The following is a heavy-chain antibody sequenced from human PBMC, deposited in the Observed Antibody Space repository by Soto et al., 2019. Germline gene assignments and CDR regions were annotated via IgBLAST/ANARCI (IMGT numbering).Heavy chain of an antibody. CDR1: GFGFSSYA. Sequence: EVQLLESGGGLGQPGGSLRLSCAASGFGFSSYAMSWVRQAPGKGLEWVSSISGTGRSTYYADSVKGRFTISRDNSKNTLYLQVNSLRAEDTAVYYCAKDPSGYTDGYYYYYYMDVWGKGTTVTVSS. CDR3: AKDPSGYTDGYYYYYYMDV. V-gene: IGHV3-23*01. J-gene: IGHJ6*03. CDR2: ISGTGRST. D-gene: IGHD6-25*01.